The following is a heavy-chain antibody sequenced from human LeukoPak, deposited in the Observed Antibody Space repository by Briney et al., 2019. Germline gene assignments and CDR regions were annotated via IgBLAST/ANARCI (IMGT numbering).Heavy chain of an antibody. CDR3: ARNSGPTNMKRMRRMTTVTLLDY. D-gene: IGHD4-17*01. CDR2: INHSGST. V-gene: IGHV4-34*01. J-gene: IGHJ4*02. Sequence: SETLSLTCAVYGGSFSGYYWSWIRQPPGKGLEWIGEINHSGSTNYNPSLKSRVTISVDTSKNQFSLKLSSVTAADTAVYYCARNSGPTNMKRMRRMTTVTLLDYWGQGTLVTVSS. CDR1: GGSFSGYY.